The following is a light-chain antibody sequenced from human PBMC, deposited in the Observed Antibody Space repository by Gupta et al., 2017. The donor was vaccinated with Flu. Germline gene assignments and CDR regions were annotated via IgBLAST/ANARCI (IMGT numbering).Light chain of an antibody. Sequence: SYELTTPPSVSLSPGQNASITCSGDRLEDKYVAWHQQKPGQSPVLVIYQDTKRPSGIPERFPGSNSGHTAALTISETQAMDEADYYCQTCDRTTWVFGGGTKLTVL. J-gene: IGLJ3*02. V-gene: IGLV3-1*01. CDR2: QDT. CDR3: QTCDRTTWV. CDR1: RLEDKY.